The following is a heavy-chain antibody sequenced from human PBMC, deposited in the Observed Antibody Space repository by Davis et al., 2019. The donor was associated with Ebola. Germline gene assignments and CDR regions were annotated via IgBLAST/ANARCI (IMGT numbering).Heavy chain of an antibody. D-gene: IGHD3-3*01. V-gene: IGHV4-34*12. Sequence: SETLSLTCAVYGGSFSGYYWSWIRQPPGNVLDLFCVLILSLIPNSNPSLKSLVTISVDTSKNQFSLKLSYVTAADTAVYYSARYVRFLEWLFAPKWFDPWGQGTLVTVSS. CDR2: LILSLIP. CDR1: GGSFSGYY. J-gene: IGHJ5*02. CDR3: ARYVRFLEWLFAPKWFDP.